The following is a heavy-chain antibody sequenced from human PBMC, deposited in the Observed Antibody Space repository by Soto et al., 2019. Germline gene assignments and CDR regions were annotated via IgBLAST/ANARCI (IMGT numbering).Heavy chain of an antibody. CDR1: GFTFSYYW. CDR2: IHSDGSST. D-gene: IGHD1-26*01. V-gene: IGHV3-74*01. CDR3: ARGDRGAFDL. Sequence: EVQLLESGGGLVQPGESLRLSCAASGFTFSYYWMHWVRQAPGMGLVWVSRIHSDGSSTTYADSVKGRFTISRDNARNTPYLQMNSLRAEDRAVYSCARGDRGAFDLWGQGTVVTVSS. J-gene: IGHJ3*01.